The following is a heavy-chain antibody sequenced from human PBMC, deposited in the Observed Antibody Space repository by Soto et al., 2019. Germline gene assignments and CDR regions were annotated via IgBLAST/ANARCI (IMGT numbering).Heavy chain of an antibody. Sequence: GGSLRLSCAASGFTFSSYAMSWVRQAPGKGLEWVSAISGSGGSTYYADSVKGRFTISRDNPKNTLYLQMNSLRAEDTAVYYCAKVRGYDSSGYYCFDYCGQGTLVTV. CDR3: AKVRGYDSSGYYCFDY. CDR2: ISGSGGST. V-gene: IGHV3-23*01. J-gene: IGHJ4*02. CDR1: GFTFSSYA. D-gene: IGHD3-22*01.